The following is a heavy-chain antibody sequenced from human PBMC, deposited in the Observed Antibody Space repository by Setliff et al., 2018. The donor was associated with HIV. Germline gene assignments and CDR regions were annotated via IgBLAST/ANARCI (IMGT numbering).Heavy chain of an antibody. J-gene: IGHJ4*02. D-gene: IGHD6-19*01. V-gene: IGHV4-4*02. CDR3: ARSGSGWFLSY. Sequence: SETLSLTCAVSGVSISSSNWWSWVRQPPGKGPEWIGEMYHIGSTNYNPSLKSRVTISLDKSKNQFSLKLSSVTAADTAVYYCARSGSGWFLSYWGQGTLVTVSS. CDR2: MYHIGST. CDR1: GVSISSSNW.